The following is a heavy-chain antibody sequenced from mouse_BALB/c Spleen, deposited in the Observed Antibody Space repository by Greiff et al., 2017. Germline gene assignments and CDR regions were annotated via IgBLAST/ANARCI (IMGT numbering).Heavy chain of an antibody. V-gene: IGHV5-6-4*01. D-gene: IGHD2-4*01. CDR1: GFTFSSYT. CDR3: TRDRNMITTFAY. J-gene: IGHJ3*01. Sequence: EVKVVESGGGLVKPGGSLKLSCAASGFTFSSYTMSWVHQTPEKRLEWVATISSGGSYTYYPDSVKGRFTISRDNAKNTLYLQMSSLKSEDTAMYYCTRDRNMITTFAYWGQGTLVTVSA. CDR2: ISSGGSYT.